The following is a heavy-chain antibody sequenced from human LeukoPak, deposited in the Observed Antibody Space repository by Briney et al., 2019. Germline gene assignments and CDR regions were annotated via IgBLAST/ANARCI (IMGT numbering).Heavy chain of an antibody. V-gene: IGHV4-34*01. CDR3: ARGGRGYSYGYRS. CDR2: INHSGST. J-gene: IGHJ5*02. CDR1: GGSIGTYY. Sequence: PSETLSLTCTVSGGSIGTYYWSWIRQPPGKGLEWIGEINHSGSTNYNPSLKSRVTISVDTSKNQFSLKLSSVTAADTAVYYCARGGRGYSYGYRSWGQGTLVTVSS. D-gene: IGHD5-18*01.